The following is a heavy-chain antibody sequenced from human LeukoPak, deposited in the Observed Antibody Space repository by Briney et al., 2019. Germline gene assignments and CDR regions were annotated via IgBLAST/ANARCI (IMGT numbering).Heavy chain of an antibody. J-gene: IGHJ4*02. CDR1: GFTFSSYA. D-gene: IGHD3-22*01. CDR2: ISGSGGST. Sequence: GGSLRPSCAASGFTFSSYAMSWVRQAPGKGLEWVSAISGSGGSTYYADSVKGRFTISRDNSKNTLYLQMNSLRAEDTAVYYCAKDPEYYYDSSGYYIDYWGQGTLVTVSS. CDR3: AKDPEYYYDSSGYYIDY. V-gene: IGHV3-23*01.